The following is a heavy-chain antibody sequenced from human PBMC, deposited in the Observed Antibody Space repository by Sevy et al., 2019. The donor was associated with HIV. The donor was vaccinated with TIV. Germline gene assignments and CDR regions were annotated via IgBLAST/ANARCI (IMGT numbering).Heavy chain of an antibody. J-gene: IGHJ4*02. CDR2: ISSSSSTI. V-gene: IGHV3-48*01. Sequence: GGSLRLSCAASGFIFSSYGMNRVRQAPRKGLEWISYISSSSSTIYYADSVKGRFTISRDNAKNSLYLQMNSLSAEDTAVYYCARDLSSGWYGVGDYWGQGTLVTVSS. D-gene: IGHD6-19*01. CDR1: GFIFSSYG. CDR3: ARDLSSGWYGVGDY.